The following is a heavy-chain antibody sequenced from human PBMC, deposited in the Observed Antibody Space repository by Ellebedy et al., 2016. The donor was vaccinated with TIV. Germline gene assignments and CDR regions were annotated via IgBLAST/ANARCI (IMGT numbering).Heavy chain of an antibody. Sequence: MPSETLFLTCIVSGGSISSYYWSWIRQPPGKGLEWIGYIYYSGSTNYNPSLKSRVTISVDTSKNQFSLKLSSVTAADTAVYYCARSDGYNLDYWGQGTLVTVSS. V-gene: IGHV4-59*08. CDR2: IYYSGST. J-gene: IGHJ4*02. CDR1: GGSISSYY. D-gene: IGHD5-24*01. CDR3: ARSDGYNLDY.